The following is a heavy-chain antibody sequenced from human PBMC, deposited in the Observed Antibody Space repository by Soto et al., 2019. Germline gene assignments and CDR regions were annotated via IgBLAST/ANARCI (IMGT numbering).Heavy chain of an antibody. Sequence: EAQLVESGGGLVEPGESLRLSCAASGFTFSSFSMSWVRQAPGKGLEWVSSISSGGSYKYHADSVKGRFTISRDNAKNSLFLQMNSLRVEVTAVYYCARRPCSDGVCPFDNWGQGTLVTVSS. CDR3: ARRPCSDGVCPFDN. V-gene: IGHV3-21*01. J-gene: IGHJ4*02. D-gene: IGHD2-8*01. CDR2: ISSGGSYK. CDR1: GFTFSSFS.